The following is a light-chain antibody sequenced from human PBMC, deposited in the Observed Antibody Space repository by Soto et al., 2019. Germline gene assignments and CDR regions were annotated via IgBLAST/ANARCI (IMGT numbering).Light chain of an antibody. J-gene: IGKJ1*01. CDR2: IAS. Sequence: EIVLTQSPGTLSLSPGERATLSCRASQSVSSNYLAWYQQKTGQTPRLLIYIASSRTPGIPDRFSGSGSGTHFTLTVCRVEPEDFAVYYCQQYGSSPWTFGEGAKVEIK. V-gene: IGKV3-20*01. CDR3: QQYGSSPWT. CDR1: QSVSSNY.